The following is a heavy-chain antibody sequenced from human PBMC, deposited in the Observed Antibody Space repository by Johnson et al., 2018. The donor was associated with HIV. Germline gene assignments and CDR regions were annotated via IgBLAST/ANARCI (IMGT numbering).Heavy chain of an antibody. CDR2: IWFDGSSK. D-gene: IGHD2-21*02. CDR1: GFPFSNYG. V-gene: IGHV3-33*01. J-gene: IGHJ3*02. CDR3: ARDYDCGGDCYPSGAFDI. Sequence: QVQLVESGGGVVQPGRSLRLSCAASGFPFSNYGMHWVRQAPGKGLEWVSVIWFDGSSKYYADSVKGRFTISRDNAKNSLYLQMNSLRAEDTALYYCARDYDCGGDCYPSGAFDIWGQGTMVTVSS.